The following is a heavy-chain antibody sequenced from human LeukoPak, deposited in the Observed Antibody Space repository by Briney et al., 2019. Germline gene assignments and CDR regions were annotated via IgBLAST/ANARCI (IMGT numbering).Heavy chain of an antibody. CDR1: GGTFSSYA. CDR3: AREGLAVEIVGATNWFDP. CDR2: IIPIFGTA. J-gene: IGHJ5*02. D-gene: IGHD1-26*01. Sequence: SVKVSCKASGGTFSSYAISWVRQAPGQGLEWMGGIIPIFGTASYAQKFQGRVTITADESTSTAYMELSSLRSEDTAVYYCAREGLAVEIVGATNWFDPWGQGTLVTVSS. V-gene: IGHV1-69*13.